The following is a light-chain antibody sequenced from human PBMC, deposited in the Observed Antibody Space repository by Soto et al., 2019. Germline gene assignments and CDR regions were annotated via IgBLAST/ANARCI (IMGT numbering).Light chain of an antibody. V-gene: IGLV2-8*01. CDR2: EVN. Sequence: QSALTQPPSASGSPGQSVTISCTGTSSDVGGYNYIAWYQHHPGKAPKLIIYEVNRRPSGVPDRFSGSKSGNTASLTVSGLQAEDEADYYCTSYAGSNNRGVFGSGNKVTVL. J-gene: IGLJ1*01. CDR3: TSYAGSNNRGV. CDR1: SSDVGGYNY.